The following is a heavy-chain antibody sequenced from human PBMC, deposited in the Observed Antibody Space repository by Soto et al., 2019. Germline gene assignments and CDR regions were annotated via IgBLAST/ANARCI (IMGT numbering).Heavy chain of an antibody. Sequence: SETLSLTCTVSGSSISSYYWSWIRQPPGNGLEWIGYIYYSGSTNYNPSLKSRVTISVDTSKNQFSLKLSSVTAADTAVYYCARGPDYYDSSGYYGTFDYWGQGTLVTVS. CDR2: IYYSGST. CDR3: ARGPDYYDSSGYYGTFDY. D-gene: IGHD3-22*01. CDR1: GSSISSYY. V-gene: IGHV4-59*01. J-gene: IGHJ4*02.